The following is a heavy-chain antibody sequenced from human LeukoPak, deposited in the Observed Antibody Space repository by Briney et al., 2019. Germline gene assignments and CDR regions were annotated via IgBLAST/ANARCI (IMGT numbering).Heavy chain of an antibody. CDR2: IYTSGST. CDR3: ARRTTYFGWLPSESPSCLDY. J-gene: IGHJ4*02. V-gene: IGHV4-61*02. Sequence: PSETLSLTCTVSGGSISSGSYYWRWIRQPAGKGLEWIGRIYTSGSTNYNPSLKSRVTISVDTSKNQFSLKLSSVTAADTAVYYCARRTTYFGWLPSESPSCLDYWGQGTLVTVSS. CDR1: GGSISSGSYY. D-gene: IGHD3-9*01.